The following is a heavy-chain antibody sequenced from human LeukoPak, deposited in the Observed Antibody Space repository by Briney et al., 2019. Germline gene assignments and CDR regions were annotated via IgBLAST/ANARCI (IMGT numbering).Heavy chain of an antibody. CDR2: IKQDGSEK. Sequence: GGSLRLSCAASGFTFSTYWMTWVRQAPGKGLEWVANIKQDGSEKYYVDSVKGRFTISRDNSKNTLFLQMNSLRPEDTAVYYCAKASEIDYWGQGTLVTVSS. V-gene: IGHV3-7*01. CDR1: GFTFSTYW. CDR3: AKASEIDY. J-gene: IGHJ4*02.